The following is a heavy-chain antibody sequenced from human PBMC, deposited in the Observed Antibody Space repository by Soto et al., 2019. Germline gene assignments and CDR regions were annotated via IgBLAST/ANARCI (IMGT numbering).Heavy chain of an antibody. Sequence: GGSLRLSCAASGFTFSSYAMSWVLQAPWEGLEWVSAISGSGGSTYYADSVKGRFTISRDNSKNTLYLQMNSLRAEDTAVYYCAKDDGWLPFDYWGQGTLVTVSS. CDR3: AKDDGWLPFDY. CDR2: ISGSGGST. V-gene: IGHV3-23*01. CDR1: GFTFSSYA. J-gene: IGHJ4*02. D-gene: IGHD3-22*01.